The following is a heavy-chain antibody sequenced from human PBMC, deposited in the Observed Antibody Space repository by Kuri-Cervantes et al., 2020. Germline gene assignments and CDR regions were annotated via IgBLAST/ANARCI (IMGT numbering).Heavy chain of an antibody. V-gene: IGHV3-48*02. CDR2: ISSSSSTI. CDR3: ATNRRWLQFPYYYGMDV. D-gene: IGHD5-24*01. Sequence: GESLKISCAASGFTFSSYAMSRVRQAPGKGLEWVSYISSSSSTIYYADSVKGRFTISRDNAKNSLYLQMNSLRDEDTAVYYCATNRRWLQFPYYYGMDVWGQGTTVTVSS. J-gene: IGHJ6*02. CDR1: GFTFSSYA.